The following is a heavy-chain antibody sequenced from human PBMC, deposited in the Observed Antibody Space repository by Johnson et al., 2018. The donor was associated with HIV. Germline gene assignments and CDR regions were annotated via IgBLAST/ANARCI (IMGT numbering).Heavy chain of an antibody. J-gene: IGHJ3*02. Sequence: MLLVESGGGLVKPGGSLRLSCAASGFTFSDYYMTWIRQAPGKGLEWVGRIKSKTDGGTTDYAAPVKGRFTISRDDSKNTLYLQMNSLKTEDTAVYDCAKVSGGGIVRLDIWGQGTMVTGSS. CDR2: IKSKTDGGTT. CDR3: AKVSGGGIVRLDI. D-gene: IGHD3-10*01. V-gene: IGHV3-15*01. CDR1: GFTFSDYY.